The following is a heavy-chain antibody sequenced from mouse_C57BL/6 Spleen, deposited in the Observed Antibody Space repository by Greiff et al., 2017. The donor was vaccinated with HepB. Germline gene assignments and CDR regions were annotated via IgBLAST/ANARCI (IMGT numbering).Heavy chain of an antibody. J-gene: IGHJ3*01. V-gene: IGHV5-17*01. D-gene: IGHD1-1*01. CDR2: ISSGSSTI. Sequence: DVKLVESGGGLVKPGGSLKLSCAASGFTFSDYGMHWVRQAPEKGLEWVAYISSGSSTIYYADTVKGRFTISRDNAKNTLFLQMTSLRSEDTAMYYCARDYGSSWGWFAYWGQGTLVTVSA. CDR1: GFTFSDYG. CDR3: ARDYGSSWGWFAY.